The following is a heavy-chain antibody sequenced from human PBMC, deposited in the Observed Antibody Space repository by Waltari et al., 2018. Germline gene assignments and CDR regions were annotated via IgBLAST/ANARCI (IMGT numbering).Heavy chain of an antibody. J-gene: IGHJ5*02. V-gene: IGHV4-59*01. CDR2: IYYSGST. D-gene: IGHD4-17*01. CDR3: ARLYGDNGWFDP. CDR1: GGSISSYY. Sequence: QVQLQESGPGLVKPSETLSLTCTVSGGSISSYYWSWIRQPPGKGLEWIGYIYYSGSTNSIPSLKSRVTRSVDTSKNQFSLKLSSVTAADTAVYYCARLYGDNGWFDPWGQGTLVTVSS.